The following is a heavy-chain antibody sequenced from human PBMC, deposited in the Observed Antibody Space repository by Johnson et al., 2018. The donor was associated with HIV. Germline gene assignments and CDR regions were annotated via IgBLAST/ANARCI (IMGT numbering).Heavy chain of an antibody. J-gene: IGHJ3*02. D-gene: IGHD3-16*01. Sequence: QVQLMESGGGVVQPGRSLRLSCAASGFTFSTYGMHWVRQAPGKGLEWVAVIYSGGSTYYADSVKGRFTISRDNSKNTLYLQMNSLRAEDTAVYYCAKGLGGAFDIWGQGTMVTVSS. CDR1: GFTFSTYG. CDR3: AKGLGGAFDI. V-gene: IGHV3-NL1*01. CDR2: IYSGGST.